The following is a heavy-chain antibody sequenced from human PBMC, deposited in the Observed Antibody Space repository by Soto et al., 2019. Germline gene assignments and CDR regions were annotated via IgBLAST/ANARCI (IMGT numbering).Heavy chain of an antibody. CDR2: IYWDNDK. D-gene: IGHD4-17*01. CDR3: AHLRETVTTDY. J-gene: IGHJ4*02. CDR1: GFSLSTSGVG. V-gene: IGHV2-5*02. Sequence: QITLKESGPTLVKPTQTLTLTCTFSGFSLSTSGVGVGWIRQPPGKALEWLALIYWDNDKRYSPSLKSRLTITKDTSKNQVVLAMTNMDPVDTATYYCAHLRETVTTDYWGQGTLVTVSS.